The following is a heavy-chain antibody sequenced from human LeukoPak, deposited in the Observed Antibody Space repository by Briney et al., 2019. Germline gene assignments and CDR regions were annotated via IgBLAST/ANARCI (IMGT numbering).Heavy chain of an antibody. Sequence: ASVKVSCKASGYTFTSYYMHWVRQAPGQRLEWMGGFDPEDGETIYAQKFQGRVTMTEDTSTDTAYMELSSLRSEDTAVYYCATGLSGVRGVEFDYWGQGTLVTVSS. D-gene: IGHD3-10*01. V-gene: IGHV1-24*01. CDR1: GYTFTSYY. CDR2: FDPEDGET. J-gene: IGHJ4*02. CDR3: ATGLSGVRGVEFDY.